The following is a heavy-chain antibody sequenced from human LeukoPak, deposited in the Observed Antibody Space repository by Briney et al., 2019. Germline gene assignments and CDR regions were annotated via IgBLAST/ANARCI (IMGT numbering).Heavy chain of an antibody. CDR1: GYTFTNYA. CDR2: INTNTGNP. V-gene: IGHV7-4-1*02. Sequence: ASVKVSCKASGYTFTNYAIHWVRQAPGQGLEWLGWINTNTGNPTYAQGFPGPFVFSLDTSVSTAYLQISSLKAEDTAVYHCARGAYSSSSYVLYFDYWGQGTLITVSS. CDR3: ARGAYSSSSYVLYFDY. J-gene: IGHJ4*02. D-gene: IGHD6-13*01.